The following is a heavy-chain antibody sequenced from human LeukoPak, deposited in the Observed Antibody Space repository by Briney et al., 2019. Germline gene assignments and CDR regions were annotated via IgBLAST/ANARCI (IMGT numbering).Heavy chain of an antibody. CDR1: GYTFTSYA. J-gene: IGHJ6*04. V-gene: IGHV1-3*01. D-gene: IGHD1-7*01. CDR3: ASSELRPGSPYYYYGMDV. CDR2: INAGNGNT. Sequence: ASVKVSCKASGYTFTSYAMHWVRQAPGQRLEWMGWINAGNGNTKYSQKFQGRVTITRDTSASTAYMEPSSLRSEDTAVYYCASSELRPGSPYYYYGMDVWGKGTTVTVSS.